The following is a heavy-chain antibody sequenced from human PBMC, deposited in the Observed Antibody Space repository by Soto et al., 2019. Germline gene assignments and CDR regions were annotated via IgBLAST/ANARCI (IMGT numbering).Heavy chain of an antibody. V-gene: IGHV1-69*08. CDR1: GGPFSSHT. D-gene: IGHD4-17*01. CDR3: ARPDFGDYWYFDL. Sequence: QDQLVQSGAEVKKPGSSVKVSCKAFGGPFSSHTFSWVRQAPGQGLEWMGRIIPALGTTTYAQKFQGRVTITADESVTTVYMELNSLRTKDTAVYYCARPDFGDYWYFDLWGRGTLVTVSS. CDR2: IIPALGTT. J-gene: IGHJ2*01.